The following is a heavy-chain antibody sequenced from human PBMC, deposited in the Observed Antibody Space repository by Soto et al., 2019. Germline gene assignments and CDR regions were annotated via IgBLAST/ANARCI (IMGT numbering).Heavy chain of an antibody. Sequence: GGSLRLSCAASGFTFSSYAMSWVRQAPGKGLEWVSAISGSGGSTYYADSVEGRFTISRDNSKNTLYLQMNSLRAEDTDVYYCAKVRTSPPLRKIAAAGYFDYWGQGTLVTVSS. CDR1: GFTFSSYA. CDR3: AKVRTSPPLRKIAAAGYFDY. D-gene: IGHD6-13*01. V-gene: IGHV3-23*01. J-gene: IGHJ4*02. CDR2: ISGSGGST.